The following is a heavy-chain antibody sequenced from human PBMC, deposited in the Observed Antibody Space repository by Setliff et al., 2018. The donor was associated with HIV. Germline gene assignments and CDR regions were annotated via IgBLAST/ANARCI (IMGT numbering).Heavy chain of an antibody. V-gene: IGHV3-21*01. CDR2: ISSSSSYI. CDR3: ARDGEYYYGSGLYYYYYYMDV. Sequence: PGGSLRLSCAASGFTFSSYWMHWVRQAPGKGLEWVSSISSSSSYIYYADSVKGRFTISRDNAKNSLYLQMNSLRAEDTAVYYCARDGEYYYGSGLYYYYYYMDVWGKGTTVTVSS. J-gene: IGHJ6*03. D-gene: IGHD3-10*01. CDR1: GFTFSSYW.